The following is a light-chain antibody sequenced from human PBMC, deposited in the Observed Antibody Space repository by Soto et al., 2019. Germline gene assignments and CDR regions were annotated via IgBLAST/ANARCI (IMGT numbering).Light chain of an antibody. J-gene: IGKJ5*01. Sequence: EIVLTESPGTLSLSPGERATLSCRASQSVSNNYLAWYQQKPGQAPRLLIYGASTRATGIPARFSGSGSGTEFTLTISSLQSEDFAVYYCQQYNNWLSITFGQGTRLEI. CDR2: GAS. V-gene: IGKV3-15*01. CDR1: QSVSNN. CDR3: QQYNNWLSIT.